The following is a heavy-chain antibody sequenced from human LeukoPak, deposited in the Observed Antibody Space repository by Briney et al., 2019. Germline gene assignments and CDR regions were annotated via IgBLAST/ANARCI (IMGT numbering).Heavy chain of an antibody. Sequence: GGSLRLSCAASGFTFSSYGMHWVRQAPGKGLEWVAVISYDGSNKYYADSVKGRFTISRDNSKNTLYLQMSSLRSEDTAVYYCARDLVHRYYYDSSGSLPLYWGQGTLVTVSS. D-gene: IGHD3-22*01. CDR2: ISYDGSNK. CDR3: ARDLVHRYYYDSSGSLPLY. J-gene: IGHJ4*02. V-gene: IGHV3-30*03. CDR1: GFTFSSYG.